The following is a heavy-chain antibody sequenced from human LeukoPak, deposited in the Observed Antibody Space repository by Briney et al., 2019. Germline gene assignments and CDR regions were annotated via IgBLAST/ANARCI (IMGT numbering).Heavy chain of an antibody. CDR1: GYTFTGYY. CDR3: ARGSMAAENWFDP. Sequence: ASVKVSCKASGYTFTGYYMHWVRQAPGQGLEWMGWINPNSGGTNYAQKFQGRVTMTRDTSISTAYMELSRLRSDDTAVYYCARGSMAAENWFDPWGQGTLVTVSS. D-gene: IGHD6-13*01. V-gene: IGHV1-2*02. J-gene: IGHJ5*02. CDR2: INPNSGGT.